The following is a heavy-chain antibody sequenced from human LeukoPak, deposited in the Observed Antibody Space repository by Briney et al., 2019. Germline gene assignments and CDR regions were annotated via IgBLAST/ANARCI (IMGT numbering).Heavy chain of an antibody. V-gene: IGHV3-30-3*01. D-gene: IGHD1-7*01. J-gene: IGHJ4*02. CDR3: ARDYWWNYDY. Sequence: PGRSLRLSCAASGFTFSDYAMHWVRQAPGKGLEWEAVISKDGSDKYYPGSVRGRFTISRDNSKNTIYLQMDSLRAEDTAIYYCARDYWWNYDYWGREPWSPSPQ. CDR2: ISKDGSDK. CDR1: GFTFSDYA.